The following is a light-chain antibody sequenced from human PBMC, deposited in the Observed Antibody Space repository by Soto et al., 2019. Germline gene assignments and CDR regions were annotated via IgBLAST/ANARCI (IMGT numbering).Light chain of an antibody. CDR2: DAS. V-gene: IGKV3-11*01. Sequence: EIVLTQSPATLSLSPGERATLSCRASQSVSSYLAWYQQKPGQAPRLLIYDASNRATGIPARFSGSGSGTDFTLTISSLEPEEFALYYCQQRSNWPPLFGGGTKVEIK. CDR1: QSVSSY. CDR3: QQRSNWPPL. J-gene: IGKJ4*01.